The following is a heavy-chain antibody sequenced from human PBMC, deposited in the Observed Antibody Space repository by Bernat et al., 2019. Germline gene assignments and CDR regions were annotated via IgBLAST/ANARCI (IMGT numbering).Heavy chain of an antibody. J-gene: IGHJ4*02. Sequence: QVQMQESGPGLVKPSETLPLTCTVSGVSISSYLWSWIRQSPGKGLEWIGYIHYSVSTNYNPSLKSRVTMSVDTSKNQFSLKLSSVTAADTAVYYCARVVYSSSWKLGYYFDYWGQGTLVTVSS. V-gene: IGHV4-59*01. CDR2: IHYSVST. CDR1: GVSISSYL. CDR3: ARVVYSSSWKLGYYFDY. D-gene: IGHD6-13*01.